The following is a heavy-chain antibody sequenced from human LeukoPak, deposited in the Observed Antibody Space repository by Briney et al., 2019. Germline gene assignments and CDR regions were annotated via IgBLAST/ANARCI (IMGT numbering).Heavy chain of an antibody. D-gene: IGHD5-12*01. Sequence: PGGSLRLSCAASGFTFSSYAMSWVRQAPGKGLEWVSAISGSGGSTYYADSVKGRFTTSRDNSKNTLYLQMNSLRAEDTAVYYCAKDMEDIVATDRVDYWGQGTLVTVSS. CDR2: ISGSGGST. CDR3: AKDMEDIVATDRVDY. J-gene: IGHJ4*02. CDR1: GFTFSSYA. V-gene: IGHV3-23*01.